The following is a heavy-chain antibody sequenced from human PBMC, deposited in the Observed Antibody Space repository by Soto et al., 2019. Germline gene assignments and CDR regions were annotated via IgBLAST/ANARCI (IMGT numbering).Heavy chain of an antibody. CDR3: ARDRDGGWFHMDV. CDR2: WSDGNKE. D-gene: IGHD6-19*01. CDR1: ISLLALW. V-gene: IGHV3-33*01. Sequence: QVQLVESGGGVVQPGRSLTLLCRGWISLLALWHALGPPGSRQGAGVGGSIWSDGNKESYADSVKGRFAISRDNSKDTLYLQMNSLRAEDTAVYYCARDRDGGWFHMDVWGQGTTVTVSS. J-gene: IGHJ6*02.